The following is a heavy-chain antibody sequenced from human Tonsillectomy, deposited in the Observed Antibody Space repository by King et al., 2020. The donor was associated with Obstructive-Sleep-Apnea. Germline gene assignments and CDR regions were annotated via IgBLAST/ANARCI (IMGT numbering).Heavy chain of an antibody. CDR3: TRGRIHGRSPRRFDP. J-gene: IGHJ5*02. Sequence: QLVQSGAEVKKPGASVKVSCKASGYTFTSYDINWVRQATGQGLEWLGWVNPNSGDTGYAQKLQGRVTMTRNTAINTVYLELSSLRFDDTAVYYCTRGRIHGRSPRRFDPWGQGTLVTVSS. V-gene: IGHV1-8*01. D-gene: IGHD1-14*01. CDR2: VNPNSGDT. CDR1: GYTFTSYD.